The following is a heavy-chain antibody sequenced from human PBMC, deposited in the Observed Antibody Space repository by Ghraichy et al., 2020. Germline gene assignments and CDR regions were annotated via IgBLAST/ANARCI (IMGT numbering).Heavy chain of an antibody. CDR3: ASVSVRRIEMATTIDY. CDR2: ISSSSSYI. Sequence: GGSLRLSCAASGFTFSSYSMNWVRQAPGKGLEWVSSISSSSSYIYYADSVKGRFTISRDNAKNSLYLQMNSLRAEDTAVYYCASVSVRRIEMATTIDYWGQGTLVNVSS. D-gene: IGHD5-24*01. CDR1: GFTFSSYS. V-gene: IGHV3-21*01. J-gene: IGHJ4*02.